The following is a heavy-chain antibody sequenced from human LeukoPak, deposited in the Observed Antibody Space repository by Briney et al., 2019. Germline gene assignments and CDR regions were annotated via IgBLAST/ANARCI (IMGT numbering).Heavy chain of an antibody. J-gene: IGHJ4*02. CDR3: AKEHMAAAVYYFDY. Sequence: GGSLRLSCAASGFTVGSNYMSWVRQTPGKGLEWVSSINPSSGNTYYADSVKGRFTISGDNSKNTLYLQMNSLRAEDTAVYYCAKEHMAAAVYYFDYWGQGTLVTVSS. CDR2: INPSSGNT. CDR1: GFTVGSNY. V-gene: IGHV3-23*01. D-gene: IGHD2-15*01.